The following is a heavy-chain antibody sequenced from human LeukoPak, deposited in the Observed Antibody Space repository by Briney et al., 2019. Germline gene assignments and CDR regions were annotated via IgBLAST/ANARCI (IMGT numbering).Heavy chain of an antibody. J-gene: IGHJ1*01. CDR3: ATRGSATIYGVVFPGYFQH. V-gene: IGHV1-2*02. CDR2: INPKTGAT. D-gene: IGHD3-3*01. CDR1: GYTFTDYY. Sequence: GAPVKVSCKASGYTFTDYYLNWVRQAPGQGLEWMGWINPKTGATNFTQRFQGRISLITDTSINTAYMELRGLTSGDTAVYFCATRGSATIYGVVFPGYFQHWGQGTLVSVSS.